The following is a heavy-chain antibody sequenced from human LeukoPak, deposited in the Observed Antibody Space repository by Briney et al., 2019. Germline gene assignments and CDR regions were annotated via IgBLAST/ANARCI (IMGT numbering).Heavy chain of an antibody. CDR1: GFTFSGSA. V-gene: IGHV3-73*01. CDR3: TRQPQYDSSGYGPDP. D-gene: IGHD3-22*01. Sequence: GGSLRLSCAASGFTFSGSAMHWVRQAPGKGLEWVGRIRSKANSYATAYAASVKGRFTISRDDSKNTAYLQMNSLKTEDTAVYYCTRQPQYDSSGYGPDPWGQGTLVTVSS. CDR2: IRSKANSYAT. J-gene: IGHJ5*02.